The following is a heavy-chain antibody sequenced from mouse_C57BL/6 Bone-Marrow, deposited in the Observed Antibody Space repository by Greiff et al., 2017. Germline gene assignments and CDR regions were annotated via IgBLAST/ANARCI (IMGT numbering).Heavy chain of an antibody. CDR2: IHPNSGST. J-gene: IGHJ4*01. CDR1: GYTFTSYW. V-gene: IGHV1-64*01. Sequence: QVQLQQPGAELVKPGASVKLSCKASGYTFTSYWMHWVKPRPGQGLEWIGMIHPNSGSTNYNEKFKSKATLTVDKSSSTAYMQLSSLTSEDSAVYYCARNSSGYDYAMDYWGQGTSVTVSS. CDR3: ARNSSGYDYAMDY. D-gene: IGHD3-2*02.